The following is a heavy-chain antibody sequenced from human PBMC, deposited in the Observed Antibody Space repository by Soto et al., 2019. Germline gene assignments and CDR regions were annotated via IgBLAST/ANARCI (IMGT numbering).Heavy chain of an antibody. J-gene: IGHJ4*02. CDR1: GFTFGDYA. CDR3: TRSPAGYYGSGSYYFDY. CDR2: IRSKAYGGTT. V-gene: IGHV3-49*04. D-gene: IGHD3-10*01. Sequence: GGSLRLSCTASGFTFGDYAMSWVRQAPGKGLEWVGFIRSKAYGGTTEYAASVKGRFTISRDDSKSIAYLQMNSLKTEDTAVYYCTRSPAGYYGSGSYYFDYWGKGTLVTVSS.